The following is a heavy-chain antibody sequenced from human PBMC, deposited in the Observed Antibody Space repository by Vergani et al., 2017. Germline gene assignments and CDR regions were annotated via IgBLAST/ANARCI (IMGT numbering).Heavy chain of an antibody. CDR2: IYASGDT. V-gene: IGHV4-59*01. CDR1: GDSMNTYY. D-gene: IGHD2-21*01. CDR3: ARVALWWLRQIYS. Sequence: QVQLQESGPGLVKPSETLSLTCSVSGDSMNTYYWTWIRQPPGKGLEWIGYIYASGDTKYNPSLKSRVTMSLDTSKNQFSLNISSVTALETAVYYCARVALWWLRQIYSWGQGTLITVSS. J-gene: IGHJ4*02.